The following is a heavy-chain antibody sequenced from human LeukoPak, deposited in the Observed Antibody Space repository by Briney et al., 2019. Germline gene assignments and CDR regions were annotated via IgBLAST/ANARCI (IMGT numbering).Heavy chain of an antibody. CDR2: IYTSGST. D-gene: IGHD6-13*01. V-gene: IGHV4-61*02. CDR3: AREERLYSSSWYPRPYYYYMDV. J-gene: IGHJ6*03. Sequence: SETLSLTCTVSGDSISSGDYYWSWIRQPAGKGLEWIGRIYTSGSTNYNPSLKSRVTMSVDTSKNQFSLKLSSVTAADTAVYYCAREERLYSSSWYPRPYYYYMDVWGKGTTVTISS. CDR1: GDSISSGDYY.